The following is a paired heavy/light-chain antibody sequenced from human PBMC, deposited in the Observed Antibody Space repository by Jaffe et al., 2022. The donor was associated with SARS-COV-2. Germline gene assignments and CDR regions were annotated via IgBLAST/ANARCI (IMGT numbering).Heavy chain of an antibody. Sequence: QLQLQESGPRLAKPSETLSLTCTGSGGSIGSSRYYWGWIRQPPGKGLEWIGTIYYSGSTYYNPSLKSRVTISVDTSKNQFSLKLSSVTAADTAVYYCARHIRPGTTSWYSVPTTFDYWGQGTLVSVSS. CDR3: ARHIRPGTTSWYSVPTTFDY. CDR1: GGSIGSSRYY. V-gene: IGHV4-39*01. D-gene: IGHD2-2*01. J-gene: IGHJ4*02. CDR2: IYYSGST.
Light chain of an antibody. Sequence: QSALTQPRSVSGSPGQSVTISCTGTSSDVGGYNMVSWYQQHPGKAPTLIIYDVTKRPLGVPDRFSGSKSGNTASLTIFGLQADDEADYHCSSYAGSYTWVFGGGTKLTVL. CDR2: DVT. J-gene: IGLJ3*02. CDR3: SSYAGSYTWV. CDR1: SSDVGGYNM. V-gene: IGLV2-11*01.